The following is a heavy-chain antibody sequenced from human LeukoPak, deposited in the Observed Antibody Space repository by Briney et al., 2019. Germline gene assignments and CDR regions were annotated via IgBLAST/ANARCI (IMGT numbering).Heavy chain of an antibody. CDR1: GGSFSGYY. Sequence: SETLSLTCAVYGGSFSGYYWSWVRQPPGKGLEWIGEINHSGSTNYNPSLKSGVTISVDTSKNQFSLKLSSVTAADTAVYYCARGVPLYDFWSGYHLYYFDYWGQGTLVTVSS. D-gene: IGHD3-3*01. CDR3: ARGVPLYDFWSGYHLYYFDY. J-gene: IGHJ4*02. CDR2: INHSGST. V-gene: IGHV4-34*01.